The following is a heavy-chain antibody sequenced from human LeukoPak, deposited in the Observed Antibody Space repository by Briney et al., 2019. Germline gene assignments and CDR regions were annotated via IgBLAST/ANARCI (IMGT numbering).Heavy chain of an antibody. J-gene: IGHJ3*02. CDR2: FDPEDGET. D-gene: IGHD6-19*01. V-gene: IGHV1-24*01. CDR1: GYTLTELS. CDR3: AREQQWLLKNAFDI. Sequence: ASVKVSCKVSGYTLTELSMHWVRQAPGKGLEWMGSFDPEDGETIYAQKFQGRVTMTEDTSTDTAYMELRSLRSDDTAVYYCAREQQWLLKNAFDIWGQGTMVTVSS.